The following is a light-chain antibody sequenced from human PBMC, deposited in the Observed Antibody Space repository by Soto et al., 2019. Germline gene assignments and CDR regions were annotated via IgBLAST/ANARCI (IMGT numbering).Light chain of an antibody. Sequence: DIQMTQSPSSVSASIGDRVTISCRASQSIYKWLVWYQQKPGKAPKLLIYAASSLQSGAPSRFSGSGYGTDFTLTISSLQPEDFETYDCQQAYSFPLSFGGGTKVES. CDR1: QSIYKW. CDR2: AAS. CDR3: QQAYSFPLS. V-gene: IGKV1-12*01. J-gene: IGKJ4*01.